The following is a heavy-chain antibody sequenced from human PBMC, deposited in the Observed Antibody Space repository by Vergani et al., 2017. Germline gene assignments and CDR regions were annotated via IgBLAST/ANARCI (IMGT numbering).Heavy chain of an antibody. CDR2: SYYSGST. V-gene: IGHV4-30-4*01. D-gene: IGHD3-22*01. J-gene: IGHJ4*02. Sequence: QVQLQESGPGLVKPSQTLSLTCTVSGGSISSGDYYWSWIRQPPGKGLEGIGYSYYSGSTYYNPSLKCRVTISVDTSKNPFSLKLSSVTAADPAVYYCARDNYGDYYDSSGYYGFDDWGQGTLVTVSS. CDR3: ARDNYGDYYDSSGYYGFDD. CDR1: GGSISSGDYY.